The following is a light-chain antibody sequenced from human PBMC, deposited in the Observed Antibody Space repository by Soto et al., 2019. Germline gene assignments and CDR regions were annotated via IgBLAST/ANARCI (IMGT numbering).Light chain of an antibody. CDR1: RSLGYRDGHAY. CDR2: RVS. CDR3: IQGTHWPPT. J-gene: IGKJ1*01. V-gene: IGKV2-30*01. Sequence: VVMTQSPLSLPVTLGQPASLSCSSSRSLGYRDGHAYLNWFHQRPGESPRRLIYRVSNRDSGVTDRFSNSGSDTDFTLKISRVEAEDVWVYYSIQGTHWPPTVGRGPKVVIK.